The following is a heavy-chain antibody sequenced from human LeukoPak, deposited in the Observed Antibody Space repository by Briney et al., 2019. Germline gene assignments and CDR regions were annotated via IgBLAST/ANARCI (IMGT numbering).Heavy chain of an antibody. J-gene: IGHJ4*02. V-gene: IGHV1-2*02. CDR3: ARGEDIVVVPAAPIDY. Sequence: ASVKVSCKASGYTFTGYYMHWMRQAPGQGLEWMGWINPNSGGTNYAQKFQGRVTMTRDTSISTAYMELSSLRSEDTAVYYCARGEDIVVVPAAPIDYWGQGTLVTVSS. CDR2: INPNSGGT. CDR1: GYTFTGYY. D-gene: IGHD2-2*01.